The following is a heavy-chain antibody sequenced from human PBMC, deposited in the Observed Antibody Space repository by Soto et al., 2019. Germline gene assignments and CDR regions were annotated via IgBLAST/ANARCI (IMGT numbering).Heavy chain of an antibody. V-gene: IGHV4-4*02. CDR2: SHQSGNT. J-gene: IGHJ4*02. Sequence: QVQLQESGPGLVKPSGTLSLTCAVSGVSISSHDWWTWVRQPPGKGLEWIGESHQSGNTNYNSSLESRVIISVDKSKNQFSRKLSSVTVADTAVYYCATRVSSRFYWGQGTLVTVSS. D-gene: IGHD6-13*01. CDR1: GVSISSHDW. CDR3: ATRVSSRFY.